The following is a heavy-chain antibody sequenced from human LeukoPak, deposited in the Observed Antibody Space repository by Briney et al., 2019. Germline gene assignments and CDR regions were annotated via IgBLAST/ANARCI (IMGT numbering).Heavy chain of an antibody. CDR1: GYTFTDYY. CDR3: ARDFPSSRGSYRPGWFDP. V-gene: IGHV1-2*02. CDR2: ISPNSGGS. J-gene: IGHJ5*02. Sequence: ASVKVSCKASGYTFTDYYMHWVRQAPGQGLEWMGWISPNSGGSNYAQKFQDRVTMTRDTSISTAYMELSRLRSDDTAVYYCARDFPSSRGSYRPGWFDPWGQGTLVTVSS. D-gene: IGHD1-26*01.